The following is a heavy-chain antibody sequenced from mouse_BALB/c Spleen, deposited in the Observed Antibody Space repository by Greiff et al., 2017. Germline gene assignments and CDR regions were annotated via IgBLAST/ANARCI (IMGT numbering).Heavy chain of an antibody. Sequence: EVKLQESGPELVKPGASVKMSCKASGYTFTSYVMHWVKQKPGQGLEWIGYINPYNDGTKYNEKFKGKATLTSDKSSSTAYMELSSLTSEDSAVYYCARAYYYGSSPFAYWGQGTLVTVSA. CDR2: INPYNDGT. CDR1: GYTFTSYV. CDR3: ARAYYYGSSPFAY. V-gene: IGHV1-14*01. D-gene: IGHD1-1*01. J-gene: IGHJ3*01.